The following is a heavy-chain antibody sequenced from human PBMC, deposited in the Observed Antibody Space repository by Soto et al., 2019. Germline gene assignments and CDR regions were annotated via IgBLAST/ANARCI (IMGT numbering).Heavy chain of an antibody. D-gene: IGHD5-18*01. J-gene: IGHJ4*02. CDR3: AKESVDTDMVPYYFDY. Sequence: QVQLVESGGGVVQPGRSLRLSCAASGFTFSSYGMHWVRQAPGKGLEWVAVISYDGSNKYYADSVKGRFTISRDNSKNTLYLQMNSLRAEDTAVYYCAKESVDTDMVPYYFDYWGQGTLVTVSS. V-gene: IGHV3-30*18. CDR1: GFTFSSYG. CDR2: ISYDGSNK.